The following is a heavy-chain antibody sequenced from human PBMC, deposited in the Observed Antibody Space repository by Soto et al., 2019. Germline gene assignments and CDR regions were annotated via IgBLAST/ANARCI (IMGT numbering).Heavy chain of an antibody. J-gene: IGHJ4*02. D-gene: IGHD2-15*01. CDR3: AIDSDGGY. V-gene: IGHV3-23*01. CDR1: GFHFSIYS. CDR2: ISATTGNT. Sequence: EVRLSESGGGLVQPGESLRLSCAAYGFHFSIYSMIWLRQAPGKGLEWVSGISATTGNTYYTNSVKGRFTISRDNFENTLFLQMNNLRAEDTALYYCAIDSDGGYWGQGTLVTVSS.